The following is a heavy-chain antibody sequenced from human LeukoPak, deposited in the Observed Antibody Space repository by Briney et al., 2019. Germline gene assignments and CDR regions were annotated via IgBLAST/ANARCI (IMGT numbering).Heavy chain of an antibody. D-gene: IGHD3-22*01. V-gene: IGHV3-30*04. Sequence: GGSLRLSCAASGFTFSSYAMHWVRQAPGKGLEWVAVISYDGSSKYYADSVKGRFTISRDNPRNTLYMQMNSLRDEDTAVYYCAIMHGYYDGSGYWVQWGQGTLVTVSS. J-gene: IGHJ1*01. CDR1: GFTFSSYA. CDR3: AIMHGYYDGSGYWVQ. CDR2: ISYDGSSK.